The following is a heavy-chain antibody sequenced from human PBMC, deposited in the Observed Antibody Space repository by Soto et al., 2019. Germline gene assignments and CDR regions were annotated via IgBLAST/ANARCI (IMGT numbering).Heavy chain of an antibody. CDR2: ISYSGST. CDR1: GGSNISGGCY. CDR3: ERATPAGSADY. J-gene: IGHJ4*02. V-gene: IGHV4-31*03. Sequence: SETLSLTCTVSGGSNISGGCYWSWIRQHPGRGLEWIAYISYSGSTYSNPSLKSRVTISADTSKNQFSLRLSSVAAADTAVYYCERATPAGSADYWGQGTLVTVSS. D-gene: IGHD2-2*01.